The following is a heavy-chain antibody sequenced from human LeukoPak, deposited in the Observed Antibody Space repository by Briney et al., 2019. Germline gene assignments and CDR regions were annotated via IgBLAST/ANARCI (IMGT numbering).Heavy chain of an antibody. CDR1: GYTFTSYG. CDR3: ARDPKYDYVWGSYRPEEGYFDY. V-gene: IGHV1-18*04. D-gene: IGHD3-16*02. J-gene: IGHJ4*02. Sequence: ASVKVSCKASGYTFTSYGISWVRQDPGPGLELTGWISAYNGNTNYAQKLHGKVTMTTDTSTSTAYMELRSLRSDDTAVYYCARDPKYDYVWGSYRPEEGYFDYWGQGTLVTVSS. CDR2: ISAYNGNT.